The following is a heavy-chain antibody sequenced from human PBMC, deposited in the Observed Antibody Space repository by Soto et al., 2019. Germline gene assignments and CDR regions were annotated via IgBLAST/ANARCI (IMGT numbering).Heavy chain of an antibody. D-gene: IGHD3-10*02. CDR3: VRGRVRGYKWFDP. J-gene: IGHJ5*02. V-gene: IGHV1-8*01. CDR2: MNPNSGDT. Sequence: QVQLVQSAAEVKKPGASVKVSCRAAGYTFDIYDINWVRQAPGQGLEWMGWMNPNSGDTSHAQRFQGRVTLTRDTSVSTAYMEQSSLKSEATAVYSCVRGRVRGYKWFDPWGQGTLVTGSS. CDR1: GYTFDIYD.